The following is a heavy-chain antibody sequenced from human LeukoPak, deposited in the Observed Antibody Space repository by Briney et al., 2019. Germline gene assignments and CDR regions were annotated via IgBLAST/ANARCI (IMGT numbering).Heavy chain of an antibody. J-gene: IGHJ4*02. D-gene: IGHD2-21*01. CDR2: INEDGSRT. V-gene: IGHV3-74*01. CDR1: GFIVSNYW. Sequence: QSGGSLRLSCAASGFIVSNYWMHWVRQAPGKGLVWVSRINEDGSRTDHADNVRGRFTISRDSGKNTLYLQMNSLGAEDTAVYFCVRDLVGPVDSWGQGTQVTVSS. CDR3: VRDLVGPVDS.